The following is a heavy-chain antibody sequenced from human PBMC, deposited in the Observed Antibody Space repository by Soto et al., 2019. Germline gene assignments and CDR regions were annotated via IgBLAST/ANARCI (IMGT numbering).Heavy chain of an antibody. CDR1: GFTFSSYA. CDR3: AKVSSGWFPYFDY. Sequence: EVQLLESGGGLVQPGGSLRLSCAASGFTFSSYAMSWVRQAPGKGLEWVSAIGGGGGNTYYADSVKGRFTISRDNSKNTLFLQMNRLRAEDTAVYYCAKVSSGWFPYFDYWGQGTLVTVSS. V-gene: IGHV3-23*01. D-gene: IGHD6-19*01. CDR2: IGGGGGNT. J-gene: IGHJ4*02.